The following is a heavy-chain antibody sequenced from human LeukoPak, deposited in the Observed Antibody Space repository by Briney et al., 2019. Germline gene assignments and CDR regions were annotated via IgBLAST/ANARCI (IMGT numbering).Heavy chain of an antibody. V-gene: IGHV3-66*01. CDR1: GFTVSSNY. CDR2: IYSGGST. J-gene: IGHJ4*02. Sequence: GGSLRLSCAASGFTVSSNYMSWVRQAPGKGLEWVSVIYSGGSTYYADSVKGRFTISRDNSKNTLYLQMNSLRAEDTAVYYCQGGYYDSSGYLDYWGQGTMVTVSS. CDR3: QGGYYDSSGYLDY. D-gene: IGHD3-22*01.